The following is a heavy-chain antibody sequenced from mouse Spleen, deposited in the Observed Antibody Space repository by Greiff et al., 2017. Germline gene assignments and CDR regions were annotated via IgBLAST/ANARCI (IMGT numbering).Heavy chain of an antibody. J-gene: IGHJ4*01. V-gene: IGHV1-15*01. Sequence: VKLQQSGAELVRPGASVTLSCKASGYTFTDYEMHWVKQTPVHGLEWIGAIDPETGGTAYNQKFKGKAILTADKSSSTAYMELRSLTSEDSAVYYCTRDGYDDGLEAMDYWGQGTSVTVSS. D-gene: IGHD2-2*01. CDR1: GYTFTDYE. CDR2: IDPETGGT. CDR3: TRDGYDDGLEAMDY.